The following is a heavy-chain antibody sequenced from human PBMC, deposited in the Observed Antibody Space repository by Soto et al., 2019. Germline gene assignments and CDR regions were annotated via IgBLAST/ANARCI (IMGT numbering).Heavy chain of an antibody. Sequence: GGSLRLSCAASGFTFSSYGMHWVRQAPGKGLEWVAVIWYDGSNKYYADSVKGRFTISRDNSKNTLYLQMNSLRAEDTAVYYCARGGPAAIVDYFDYWGQGTLVTVSS. CDR3: ARGGPAAIVDYFDY. V-gene: IGHV3-33*01. J-gene: IGHJ4*02. CDR1: GFTFSSYG. CDR2: IWYDGSNK. D-gene: IGHD2-2*01.